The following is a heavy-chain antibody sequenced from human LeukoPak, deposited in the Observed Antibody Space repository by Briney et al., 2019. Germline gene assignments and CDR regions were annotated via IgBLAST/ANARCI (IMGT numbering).Heavy chain of an antibody. D-gene: IGHD3-10*01. CDR2: INPNSGGT. Sequence: GASVKVSCKASGYTFTRYYMHWGRQAPGQGVEWRGWINPNSGGTNYAQKFQGRVTMTRDTSISTAYMELSRLRSDDTAVYYCARDGGLWFGDYWGQGTLVTVSS. J-gene: IGHJ4*02. CDR1: GYTFTRYY. V-gene: IGHV1-2*02. CDR3: ARDGGLWFGDY.